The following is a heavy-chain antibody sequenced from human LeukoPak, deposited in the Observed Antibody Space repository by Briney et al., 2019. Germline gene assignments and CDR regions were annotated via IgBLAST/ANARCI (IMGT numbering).Heavy chain of an antibody. Sequence: PSETLSLTCTVSGYSIRSGYYWGWIRQSPGKGLEWIGRIYTSGSTNYNPSLKSRVTMSVDTSKNQFSLKLSSVTAADTAVYYCARLYYDILTGYHLDYWGQGTLVTVSS. J-gene: IGHJ4*02. V-gene: IGHV4-38-2*02. CDR2: IYTSGST. D-gene: IGHD3-9*01. CDR1: GYSIRSGYY. CDR3: ARLYYDILTGYHLDY.